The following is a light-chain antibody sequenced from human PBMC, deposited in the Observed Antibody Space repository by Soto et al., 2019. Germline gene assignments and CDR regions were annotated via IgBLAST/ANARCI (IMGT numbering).Light chain of an antibody. Sequence: EIVLTQSPATLSLSPGERATLSCRASQSVSNYLAWYQQKPGQAPRLLIYAASDRATGIPARFSGSGSGTDFTLTINSLQSEDSAVYYCQQHNQWPITFGQGTRLEIK. CDR1: QSVSNY. CDR3: QQHNQWPIT. J-gene: IGKJ5*01. V-gene: IGKV3-11*01. CDR2: AAS.